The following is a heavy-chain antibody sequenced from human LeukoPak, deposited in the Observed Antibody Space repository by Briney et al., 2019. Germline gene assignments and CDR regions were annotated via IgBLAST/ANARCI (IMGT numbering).Heavy chain of an antibody. V-gene: IGHV1-8*01. CDR2: MNPNSGNT. CDR1: GYTFTSYD. D-gene: IGHD3-3*01. J-gene: IGHJ3*02. CDR3: ARTPTRNYDFWSGDAFDI. Sequence: ASVKVSCKASGYTFTSYDINWVRQATGQGLEWMGWMNPNSGNTGYAQKFQGRVTMTRNTSISTAYMELSSLRSEDTAVYYCARTPTRNYDFWSGDAFDIWGRGTMVTVSS.